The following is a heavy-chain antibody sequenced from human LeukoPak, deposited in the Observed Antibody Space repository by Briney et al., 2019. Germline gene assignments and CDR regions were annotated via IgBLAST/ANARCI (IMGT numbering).Heavy chain of an antibody. V-gene: IGHV1-18*01. CDR3: ARGVLGSYYYYYYGMDV. J-gene: IGHJ6*02. D-gene: IGHD1-26*01. CDR1: GGTFSSYA. CDR2: ISAYNGNT. Sequence: ASVKVSCKASGGTFSSYAISWVRQAPGQGLEWMGWISAYNGNTNYAQKLQGRVTMTTDTSTSTAYMELRSLRSDDTAVYYCARGVLGSYYYYYYGMDVWGQGTTVTVSS.